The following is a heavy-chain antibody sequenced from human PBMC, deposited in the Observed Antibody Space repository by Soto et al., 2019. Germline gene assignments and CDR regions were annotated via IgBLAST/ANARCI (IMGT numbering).Heavy chain of an antibody. Sequence: QVQLVESGGGVVQPGRSLRLSCAASGFTFSSYGMHGVRQAPGKGLEWVAVIWYDGSNKYYADSVKGRFTISRDNSKNTLYLQMNSLRAEDTAVYYCAREDHSYGYIDYWGQGTLVTVSS. J-gene: IGHJ4*02. CDR1: GFTFSSYG. CDR3: AREDHSYGYIDY. D-gene: IGHD5-18*01. V-gene: IGHV3-33*01. CDR2: IWYDGSNK.